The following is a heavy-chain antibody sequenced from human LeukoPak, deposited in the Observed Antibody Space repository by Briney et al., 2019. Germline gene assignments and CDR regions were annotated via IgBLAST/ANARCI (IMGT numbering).Heavy chain of an antibody. Sequence: ASVKVSCKASGYTLTSYYMHWVRQAPGQGLEWMGIINPSGGSTSYAQKFQGRVTMTRDTSTSTVYMELSSLRSEDTAVYYCARVLTSQIAVAGTGTFDYWGQGTLVTVSS. CDR2: INPSGGST. CDR3: ARVLTSQIAVAGTGTFDY. D-gene: IGHD6-19*01. V-gene: IGHV1-46*01. J-gene: IGHJ4*02. CDR1: GYTLTSYY.